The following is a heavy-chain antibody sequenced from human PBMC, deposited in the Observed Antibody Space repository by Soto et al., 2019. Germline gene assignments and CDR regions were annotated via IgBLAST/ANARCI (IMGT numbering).Heavy chain of an antibody. V-gene: IGHV3-20*04. D-gene: IGHD2-15*01. CDR3: AREGCSGGSCYSY. Sequence: EVQLVESGGGVVRPGGSLRLSCAASGLTFDDYGMSGVHQAPGKGLEWVSGINRNGGSTGYADSVKGRFTISRDNAKNSLYLQMNSLRAEDTALYYCAREGCSGGSCYSYWGQGTLVTVSS. J-gene: IGHJ4*02. CDR1: GLTFDDYG. CDR2: INRNGGST.